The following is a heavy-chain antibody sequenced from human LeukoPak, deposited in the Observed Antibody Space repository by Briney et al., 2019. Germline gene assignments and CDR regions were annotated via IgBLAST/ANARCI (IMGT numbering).Heavy chain of an antibody. Sequence: PSETLSLTCAVSGGSISSGGYSWSWIRQPPGKGLEWIGYIYHSGSTYYNPSLKSRVTISVDRSKNQFSLKLSSVTAADTAVYYCARSNQNYYDSSGYRTDAFDIWGQGTMVTVSS. CDR1: GGSISSGGYS. CDR3: ARSNQNYYDSSGYRTDAFDI. V-gene: IGHV4-30-2*01. J-gene: IGHJ3*02. CDR2: IYHSGST. D-gene: IGHD3-22*01.